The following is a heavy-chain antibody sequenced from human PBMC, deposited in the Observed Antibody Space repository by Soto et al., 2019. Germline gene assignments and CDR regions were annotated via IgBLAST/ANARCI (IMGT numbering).Heavy chain of an antibody. CDR2: ISAYNGNT. V-gene: IGHV1-18*01. J-gene: IGHJ4*02. D-gene: IGHD3-22*01. CDR1: GYTFTSYG. CDR3: ASYDSSGYSPHY. Sequence: GASVKVSCKASGYTFTSYGISWVRQAPGQGLEWMGWISAYNGNTNYAQKLQGRVTMTTDTSTSTAYMDLRSLRSDDTAVYYCASYDSSGYSPHYWGQGTLVTVSS.